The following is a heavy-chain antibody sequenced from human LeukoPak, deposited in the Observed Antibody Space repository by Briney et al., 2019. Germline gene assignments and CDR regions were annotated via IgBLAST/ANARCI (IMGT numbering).Heavy chain of an antibody. V-gene: IGHV4-39*01. D-gene: IGHD3-10*01. J-gene: IGHJ6*03. CDR2: IYYSGST. CDR1: GGSISSSSYY. Sequence: SETLSLTCTVSGGSISSSSYYWGWIRQPPGKGLDWIGSIYYSGSTYYNPSLKSRVTISVDTSKNQFSLKLSSVTAADTAVYYCARHSARFGELPPMDVWGKGTTVTISS. CDR3: ARHSARFGELPPMDV.